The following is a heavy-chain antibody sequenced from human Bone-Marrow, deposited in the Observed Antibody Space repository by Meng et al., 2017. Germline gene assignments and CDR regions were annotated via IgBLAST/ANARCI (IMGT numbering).Heavy chain of an antibody. Sequence: GESLKISCTASDFTFSGSDVHWVRQASGKGLEWVGRIRSKANSYATAYAASVKGRFTISRDDSKNTAYLQMNSLKTEDTAVYYCTRHQGGATSAFDIWGQGTMVTVSS. J-gene: IGHJ3*02. CDR2: IRSKANSYAT. CDR1: DFTFSGSD. D-gene: IGHD1-26*01. CDR3: TRHQGGATSAFDI. V-gene: IGHV3-73*01.